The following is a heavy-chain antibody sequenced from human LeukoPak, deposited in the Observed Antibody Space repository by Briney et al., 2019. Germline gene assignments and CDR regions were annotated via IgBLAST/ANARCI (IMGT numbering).Heavy chain of an antibody. CDR2: VNSDGSST. V-gene: IGHV3-74*01. D-gene: IGHD2-15*01. J-gene: IGHJ4*02. Sequence: GGSLRLSCAASGFTFSSYWMHWVRQAPGKGLEWVSRVNSDGSSTNYEDSVKGRFTISRDNARNTLYLQMKCLRAEDTALYYCTREDTVVVVPDFWGQGTLVTVSS. CDR1: GFTFSSYW. CDR3: TREDTVVVVPDF.